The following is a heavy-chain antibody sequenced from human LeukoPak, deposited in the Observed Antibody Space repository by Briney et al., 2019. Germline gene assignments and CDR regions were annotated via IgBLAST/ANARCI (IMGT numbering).Heavy chain of an antibody. CDR1: GYTFTSYG. CDR2: ISAYNGNT. J-gene: IGHJ6*02. CDR3: ARDLITIFGVVITRYGMDV. D-gene: IGHD3-3*01. V-gene: IGHV1-18*01. Sequence: ASVKVSCKASGYTFTSYGISWVRQAPGQGLEWMGCISAYNGNTNYAQKLQGRVTMTTDTSTSTAYMELRSLRSDDTAVYYCARDLITIFGVVITRYGMDVWGQGTTVTVSS.